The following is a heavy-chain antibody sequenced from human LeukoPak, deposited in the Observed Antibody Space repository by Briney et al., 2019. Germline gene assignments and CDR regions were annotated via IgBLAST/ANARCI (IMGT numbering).Heavy chain of an antibody. J-gene: IGHJ5*02. D-gene: IGHD2-2*01. CDR3: ARKLGYCSSTSCPGFDP. CDR2: INPNSGGT. V-gene: IGHV1-2*06. CDR1: GYTFTGYY. Sequence: ASVKVSCKASGYTFTGYYMHWVRQAPGQGLEWMGRINPNSGGTNYAQKFQGRVTMTRDTSISTAYMELSRLRSDDTAVYYCARKLGYCSSTSCPGFDPWGQGTLVTVSS.